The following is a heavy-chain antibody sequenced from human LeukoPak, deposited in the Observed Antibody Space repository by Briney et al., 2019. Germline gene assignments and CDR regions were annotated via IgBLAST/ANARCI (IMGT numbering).Heavy chain of an antibody. V-gene: IGHV3-23*01. J-gene: IGHJ4*02. D-gene: IGHD2-15*01. CDR2: ISGSGGST. CDR1: GFTFSSYA. CDR3: ARGRVAAIRGPYYFDY. Sequence: PGRSLRLSCAASGFTFSSYAMSWVRQAPGKGLEWVSAISGSGGSTYYADSVKGRFTISRDNSKNTLYLQMNSLRAEDTAVYYCARGRVAAIRGPYYFDYWGQGTLVTVSS.